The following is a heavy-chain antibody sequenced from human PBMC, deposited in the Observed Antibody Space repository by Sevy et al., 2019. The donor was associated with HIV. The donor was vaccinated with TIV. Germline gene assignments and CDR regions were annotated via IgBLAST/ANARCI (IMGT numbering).Heavy chain of an antibody. CDR2: INYSGDVI. J-gene: IGHJ6*02. CDR3: ARIPSRQLGQHFGMDV. CDR1: GFTFSDYW. Sequence: GGSLRLSCAASGFTFSDYWMTWVRQAPGKGLESISCINYSGDVIQYTDSVKGRFTISRDNAKKSLSLEMNSLRADDTAIYYCARIPSRQLGQHFGMDVWGRGTTVTVS. V-gene: IGHV3-11*01. D-gene: IGHD1-1*01.